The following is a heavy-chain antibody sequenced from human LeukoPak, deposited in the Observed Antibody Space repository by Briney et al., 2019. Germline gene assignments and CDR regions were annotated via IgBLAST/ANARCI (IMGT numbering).Heavy chain of an antibody. D-gene: IGHD3-3*01. CDR1: GFTFSSYA. Sequence: GGPLRLSCAASGFTFSSYAMSWVRQVPGKGLEWVSVISGSSDNTYYADSVKGRFTISRDNSKNTLYLQMNSLRAEDTAVYYCARGSGYYDFCLDYWGQGTLVTVSS. CDR3: ARGSGYYDFCLDY. J-gene: IGHJ4*02. CDR2: ISGSSDNT. V-gene: IGHV3-23*01.